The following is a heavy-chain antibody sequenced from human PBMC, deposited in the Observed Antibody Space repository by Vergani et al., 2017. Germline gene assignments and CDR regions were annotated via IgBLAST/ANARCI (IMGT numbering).Heavy chain of an antibody. Sequence: EVQLVESGGGLVQPGGSLRLSCAASGFTFSSYWMSWVRQAPGQGLEWVANIKQDGSEKYYVDSVKGRFTISRDKAKNSLYLQMNSLRAEDTAVYYCARDLLPGWWSAFYTGGGYYFDYWGQGTLVTVSS. CDR3: ARDLLPGWWSAFYTGGGYYFDY. D-gene: IGHD2-8*02. J-gene: IGHJ4*02. V-gene: IGHV3-7*01. CDR1: GFTFSSYW. CDR2: IKQDGSEK.